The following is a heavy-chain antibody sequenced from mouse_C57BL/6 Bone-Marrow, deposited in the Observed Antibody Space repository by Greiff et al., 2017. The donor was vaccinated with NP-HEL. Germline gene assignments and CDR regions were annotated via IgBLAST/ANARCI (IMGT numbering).Heavy chain of an antibody. CDR1: GYTFTDYN. V-gene: IGHV1-22*01. J-gene: IGHJ3*01. CDR3: ARDDGYDEDAY. D-gene: IGHD2-2*01. Sequence: EVQLVESGPELVKPGASVKMSCKASGYTFTDYNMHWVKQSHGKSLEWIGYINPNNGGTSYNQKFKGKATLTVNKSSSTAYMELRSLTSEDSAVYYCARDDGYDEDAYWGQGTLVTVSA. CDR2: INPNNGGT.